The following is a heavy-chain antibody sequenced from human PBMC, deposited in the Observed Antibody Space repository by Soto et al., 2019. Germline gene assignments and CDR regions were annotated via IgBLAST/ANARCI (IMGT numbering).Heavy chain of an antibody. Sequence: SETLSLTCTVSSGSMNSDYWTWIRQSPGKGLEWIGHISYNGISKHNPSLSSRVTISLHRSANQFSLRLNSVTAADTAFFYCGRHNPEGMGASIAAPIDSWGLGTLVTVSS. CDR2: ISYNGIS. J-gene: IGHJ4*02. V-gene: IGHV4-59*08. CDR3: GRHNPEGMGASIAAPIDS. CDR1: SGSMNSDY. D-gene: IGHD6-6*01.